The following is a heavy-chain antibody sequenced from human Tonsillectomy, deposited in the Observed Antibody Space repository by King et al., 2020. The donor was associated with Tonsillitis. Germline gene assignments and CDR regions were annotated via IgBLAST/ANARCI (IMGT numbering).Heavy chain of an antibody. CDR3: ANXLGFGXEGVXV. CDR1: GGSFSGXY. J-gene: IGHJ6*01. Sequence: VQLQQWGEGLLKPSETLSLTCAVYGGSFSGXYWSWIRQPPGKGLEWIGEINHSGSTNYNPSLKSRVIMSVDTSKNQFSLKLTSVTAADTAVYYCANXLGFGXEGVXVWGQXTTVTV. D-gene: IGHD3-10*01. CDR2: INHSGST. V-gene: IGHV4-34*01.